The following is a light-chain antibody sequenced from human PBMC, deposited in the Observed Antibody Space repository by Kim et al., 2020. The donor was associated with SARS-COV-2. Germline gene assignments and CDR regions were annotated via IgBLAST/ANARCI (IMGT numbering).Light chain of an antibody. V-gene: IGKV3-15*01. Sequence: EIVMTQSPATLSVSPGERATLSCRASQSVSSNLAWYQQKPGQAPRLLIYGASTRATGIPARFSGSGSGIEFTLTISSLQSEDFAVYYCQQYNNWPRATFGQGTKLEI. J-gene: IGKJ2*01. CDR1: QSVSSN. CDR3: QQYNNWPRAT. CDR2: GAS.